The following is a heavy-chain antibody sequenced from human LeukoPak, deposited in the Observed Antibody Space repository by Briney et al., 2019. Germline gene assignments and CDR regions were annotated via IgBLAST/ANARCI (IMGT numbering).Heavy chain of an antibody. CDR3: ARGRDYYDSTGFDY. J-gene: IGHJ4*02. D-gene: IGHD3-22*01. CDR1: GFTFSSYS. Sequence: GGSLRLSCAASGFTFSSYSMNWVRQAPGKWLEWVSSISSSSSYIYYADSVKGRFTISRDNAKNSLYLQMNSLRAEDTAVYYCARGRDYYDSTGFDYWGQGTLVTVSS. CDR2: ISSSSSYI. V-gene: IGHV3-21*01.